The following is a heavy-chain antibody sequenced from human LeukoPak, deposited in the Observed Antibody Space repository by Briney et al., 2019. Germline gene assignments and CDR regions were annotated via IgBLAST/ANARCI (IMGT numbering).Heavy chain of an antibody. Sequence: PGGSLRLSCAASGFTSSSYWMSWVRQAPGKGLEWVANIKQDGSEKYYVDSVRGRFTISRDNAKNSLYLRMNSLRAEDTAVYYCARDLWDHDSSGYSLYWGQGTLVTVFS. D-gene: IGHD3-22*01. V-gene: IGHV3-7*01. CDR3: ARDLWDHDSSGYSLY. CDR1: GFTSSSYW. CDR2: IKQDGSEK. J-gene: IGHJ4*02.